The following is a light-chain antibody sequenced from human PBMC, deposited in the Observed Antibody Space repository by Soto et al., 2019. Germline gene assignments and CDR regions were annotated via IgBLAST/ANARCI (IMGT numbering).Light chain of an antibody. J-gene: IGKJ5*01. CDR1: QDVGKW. Sequence: DIEMTQSPHSVSASVGDRVTITWRASQDVGKWLAWYQQKPGKAPTLLIHGASSLQSGVPPRYSGSGYGTDFTLTISSLQPEDFATYYCQQANSFPITFGQGARPEI. CDR3: QQANSFPIT. CDR2: GAS. V-gene: IGKV1-12*01.